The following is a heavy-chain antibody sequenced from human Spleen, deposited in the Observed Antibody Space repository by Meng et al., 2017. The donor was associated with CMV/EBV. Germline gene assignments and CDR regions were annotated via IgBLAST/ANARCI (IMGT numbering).Heavy chain of an antibody. Sequence: SETLSLTCAVYGGSFSSSYWDWIRQPPGKGLEWIGDINHGGGTNYNPSLKSRVTISVDTSKNQFSLKLSSVTAADTAVYYCARGPKVYCTNGVCYNDYWGQGTLVTVSS. V-gene: IGHV4-34*01. CDR1: GGSFSSSY. J-gene: IGHJ4*02. CDR2: INHGGGT. D-gene: IGHD2-8*01. CDR3: ARGPKVYCTNGVCYNDY.